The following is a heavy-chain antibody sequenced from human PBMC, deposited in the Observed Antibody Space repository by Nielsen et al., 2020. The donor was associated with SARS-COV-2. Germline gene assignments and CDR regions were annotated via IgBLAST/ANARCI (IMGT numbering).Heavy chain of an antibody. Sequence: SETLSLTCAVYGGSFSTYYWSWIRQPPGKGLEWIGEIHPSGNTNYNPSLESRVTMSLDTSKNQFSLKLSSVTAADTAVYYCAKGTDSRKQGYWGQGTLVTVSA. CDR3: AKGTDSRKQGY. D-gene: IGHD6-13*01. CDR1: GGSFSTYY. J-gene: IGHJ4*02. CDR2: IHPSGNT. V-gene: IGHV4-34*01.